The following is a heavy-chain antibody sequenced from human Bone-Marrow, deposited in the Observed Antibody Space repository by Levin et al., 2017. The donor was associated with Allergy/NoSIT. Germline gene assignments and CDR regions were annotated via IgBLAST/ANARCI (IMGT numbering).Heavy chain of an antibody. CDR3: AKDALITMAGGFYQYHGMDV. Sequence: GASVKVSCAASGFTFSTYAMSWVRQAPGKGLEWVSSISKTGINTHYADPVKGRFIISRDNSKNTLYLQMNSLRAEDTAIYFCAKDALITMAGGFYQYHGMDVWGQGTTVTVSS. CDR1: GFTFSTYA. V-gene: IGHV3-23*01. D-gene: IGHD6-19*01. J-gene: IGHJ6*02. CDR2: ISKTGINT.